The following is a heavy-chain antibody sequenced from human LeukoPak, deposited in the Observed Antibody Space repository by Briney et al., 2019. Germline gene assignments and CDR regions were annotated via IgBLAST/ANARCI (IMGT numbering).Heavy chain of an antibody. V-gene: IGHV3-48*03. CDR3: ARDCTSCYPY. Sequence: GGSLRLSCAASGLTFSGYEMNWVRQAPGKGLEWVSYISSSGSTIYYADSVKGRFTISRDNAKNSLYLQMNSLRAEDTAVYYCARDCTSCYPYWGQGTLVTVSS. CDR2: ISSSGSTI. J-gene: IGHJ4*02. D-gene: IGHD2-2*01. CDR1: GLTFSGYE.